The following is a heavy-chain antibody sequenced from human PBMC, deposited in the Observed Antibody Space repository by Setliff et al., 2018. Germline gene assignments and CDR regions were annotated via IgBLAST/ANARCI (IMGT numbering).Heavy chain of an antibody. D-gene: IGHD3-3*01. CDR3: ARRETYYNFWSGYYAY. Sequence: SSETLSLTCTVSGGSISSSSYYWGWIRQPPGKGLEWIGSIYYSGSTYYNPSLKSRVTISVDTSKNQFSLKLSSVTAADTAVYYCARRETYYNFWSGYYAYWGQGTLVTVSS. J-gene: IGHJ4*02. CDR1: GGSISSSSYY. V-gene: IGHV4-39*07. CDR2: IYYSGST.